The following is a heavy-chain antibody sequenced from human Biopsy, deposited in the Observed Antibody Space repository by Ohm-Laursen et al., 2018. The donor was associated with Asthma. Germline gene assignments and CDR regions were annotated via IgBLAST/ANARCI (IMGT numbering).Heavy chain of an antibody. J-gene: IGHJ4*02. Sequence: ASVKVSCKVSGYSLTDLSMHWARQAPGQGLEWMGGHDHEEGGTVNARRFQGRVTMTEDTSTDTAYMELSSLSSDDTAVYYCASDFPKDYVRYNFQFWGQGTLVTGSS. V-gene: IGHV1-24*01. D-gene: IGHD4-17*01. CDR2: HDHEEGGT. CDR3: ASDFPKDYVRYNFQF. CDR1: GYSLTDLS.